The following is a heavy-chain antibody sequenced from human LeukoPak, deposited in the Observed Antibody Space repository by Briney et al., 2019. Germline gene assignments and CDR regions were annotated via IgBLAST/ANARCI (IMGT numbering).Heavy chain of an antibody. CDR1: GDSISSSDYY. CDR3: ARLLNHNYGSGSYWHYGMDV. CDR2: IYYSGST. Sequence: PSETLSLTCTVSGDSISSSDYYWGWIRQPPGKGLEWIGSIYYSGSTNYNPSLKSRVTISVDTSKNQFSLKLSSVTAADTAVYYCARLLNHNYGSGSYWHYGMDVWGQGTTVTVSS. J-gene: IGHJ6*02. D-gene: IGHD3-10*01. V-gene: IGHV4-39*07.